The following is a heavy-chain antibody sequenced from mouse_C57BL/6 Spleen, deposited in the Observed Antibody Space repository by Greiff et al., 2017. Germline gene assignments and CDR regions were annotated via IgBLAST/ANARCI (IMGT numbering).Heavy chain of an antibody. V-gene: IGHV1-50*01. CDR3: ARWWLLPSYYAMDY. Sequence: VQLQQPGAELVKPGASVKLSCKASGYTFPSYWMQWVKQRPGQGLEWIGEIDPSDSSTNHNQKFKGKDTLTVVTSSSTAYMQLKSLTSEDSAVYYCARWWLLPSYYAMDYWGQGTSVTVSS. D-gene: IGHD2-3*01. J-gene: IGHJ4*01. CDR2: IDPSDSST. CDR1: GYTFPSYW.